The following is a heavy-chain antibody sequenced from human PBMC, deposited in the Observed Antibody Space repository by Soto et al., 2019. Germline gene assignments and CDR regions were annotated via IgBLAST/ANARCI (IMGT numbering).Heavy chain of an antibody. CDR2: IHYSGST. CDR3: ASASKTTVTTYYYYYYMDV. D-gene: IGHD4-4*01. V-gene: IGHV4-59*12. CDR1: GGSISSYY. J-gene: IGHJ6*03. Sequence: SETLSLTCTVPGGSISSYYWTWIRQPPGKGLEWIGYIHYSGSTNYNPSLKSRVTISVDTSKNQFSLKLSSVTAADTAVYYCASASKTTVTTYYYYYYMDVWGKGTTVTVSS.